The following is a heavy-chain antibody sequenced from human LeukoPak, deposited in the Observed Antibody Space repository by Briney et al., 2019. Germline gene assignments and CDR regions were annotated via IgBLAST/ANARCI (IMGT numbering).Heavy chain of an antibody. CDR2: IYYSGST. J-gene: IGHJ3*02. V-gene: IGHV4-31*03. D-gene: IGHD3-9*01. CDR3: ARASRGYDILTGYYKAAFDI. CDR1: GGSISSGGYY. Sequence: KPSETLSLTCTVSGGSISSGGYYWSWIRQHPGKGLEWIGYIYYSGSTYYNPSLKSRVTISVDTSKNQFSLKLSSVTAADTAVYYCARASRGYDILTGYYKAAFDIWGQGTMVTVSS.